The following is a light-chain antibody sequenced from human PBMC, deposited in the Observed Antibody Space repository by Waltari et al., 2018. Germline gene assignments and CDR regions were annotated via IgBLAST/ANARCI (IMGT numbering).Light chain of an antibody. CDR2: DSS. Sequence: EIVLTQSPATLSLSPGERATLSCRASQSVGNFLAWYQLKPGQPPRLLIYDSSSRATGIPPRSSGSGSGTDFTLTISSLEPEDFAVYYCQHRSKWPPLTFGGGTKVEIK. CDR1: QSVGNF. V-gene: IGKV3-11*01. CDR3: QHRSKWPPLT. J-gene: IGKJ4*01.